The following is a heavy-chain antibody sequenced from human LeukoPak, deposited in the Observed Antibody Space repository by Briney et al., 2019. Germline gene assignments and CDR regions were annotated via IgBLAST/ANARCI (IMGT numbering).Heavy chain of an antibody. D-gene: IGHD6-13*01. CDR1: GFTFSSYA. J-gene: IGHJ4*02. CDR3: ARGLRKSIAAAVVY. Sequence: GRSLRLSCAASGFTFSSYATHWVRQAPGKGLEWVAVISYDGSNKYYADSVKGRFTISRDNSKNTLYLQMNSLRAEDTAVYYCARGLRKSIAAAVVYWGQGTLVTVSS. CDR2: ISYDGSNK. V-gene: IGHV3-30*04.